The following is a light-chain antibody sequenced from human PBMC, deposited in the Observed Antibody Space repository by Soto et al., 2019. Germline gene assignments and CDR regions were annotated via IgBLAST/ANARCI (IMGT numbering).Light chain of an antibody. CDR2: GVT. J-gene: IGLJ1*01. CDR3: SSYGGSYGYV. Sequence: QSVLTQPRSVSAAPGQSVTISCTGTSSDVGRYYYVSWYQQHPGTAPKLIVYGVTKRPSGVPARFSGSKSGTTASLTISGLQAEDVADYSCSSYGGSYGYVFGTGTKVTVL. V-gene: IGLV2-11*01. CDR1: SSDVGRYYY.